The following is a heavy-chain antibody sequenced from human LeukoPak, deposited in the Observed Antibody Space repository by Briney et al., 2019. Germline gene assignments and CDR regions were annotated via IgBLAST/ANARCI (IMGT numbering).Heavy chain of an antibody. CDR2: IYSGGST. V-gene: IGHV3-53*01. Sequence: GGSLRLSCAASGFTVSSNYMSWVRQAPGRGLEWVSVIYSGGSTYYADSVKGRFTISRDNSKNTLYLQMNSLRAEDTAVYYCAREYRDAFDIWGQGTMVTVSS. J-gene: IGHJ3*02. CDR1: GFTVSSNY. CDR3: AREYRDAFDI. D-gene: IGHD5-12*01.